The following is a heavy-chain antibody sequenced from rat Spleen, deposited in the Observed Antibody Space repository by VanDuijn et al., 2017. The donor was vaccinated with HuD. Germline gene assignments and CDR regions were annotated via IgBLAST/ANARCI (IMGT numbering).Heavy chain of an antibody. CDR2: ITNASGRT. D-gene: IGHD4-6*01. CDR3: ATDLGQLD. V-gene: IGHV5-31*01. CDR1: GFTFNNYW. J-gene: IGHJ2*01. Sequence: EVQLVESGGGLVQPGGSLKLSCVASGFTFNNYWMTWIRQAPGKGLEWVASITNASGRTYYPDSVKGRFTISRDTAQNTLYLQMNSLRSEDTATYYCATDLGQLDWGQGVMVTVSS.